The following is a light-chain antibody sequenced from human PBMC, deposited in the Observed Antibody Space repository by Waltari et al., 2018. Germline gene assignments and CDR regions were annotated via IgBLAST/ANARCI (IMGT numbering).Light chain of an antibody. CDR1: QGISSY. J-gene: IGKJ4*01. Sequence: TCRASQGISSYLAGYQQKPGKAPKLLIYAASTLQSGVPSRFSGSGSGTDFTLTISCLQSEDFATYYCQQYYSYPLTFGGGTKVEIK. V-gene: IGKV1-8*01. CDR3: QQYYSYPLT. CDR2: AAS.